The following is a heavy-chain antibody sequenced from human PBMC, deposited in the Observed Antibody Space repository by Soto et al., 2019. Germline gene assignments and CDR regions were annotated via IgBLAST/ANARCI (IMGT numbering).Heavy chain of an antibody. CDR3: AKDPLLWFGELLPYMDV. CDR1: GGTFSSYD. Sequence: ASVKVSCKASGGTFSSYDINWVRQATGQGLEWMGWMNPNSGNTGYAQKFQGRVTMTRNTSISTAYMELSSLGSEDTAVYYCAKDPLLWFGELLPYMDVWGKGTTVTVSS. V-gene: IGHV1-8*02. D-gene: IGHD3-10*01. J-gene: IGHJ6*03. CDR2: MNPNSGNT.